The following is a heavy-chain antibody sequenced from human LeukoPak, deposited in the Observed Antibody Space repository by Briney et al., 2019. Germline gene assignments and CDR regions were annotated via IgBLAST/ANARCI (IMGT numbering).Heavy chain of an antibody. CDR1: GGSFSGYY. CDR3: ALMGDWAGSSWYGAIDY. D-gene: IGHD6-13*01. J-gene: IGHJ4*02. Sequence: SETLSLTCAVYGGSFSGYYWSWIRQPPGKGLEWIGEINHSGSTNYNPSLKSRVTISVDTSKNQFSLKLSSVTAADTAVYYCALMGDWAGSSWYGAIDYWGQGTLVTVSS. CDR2: INHSGST. V-gene: IGHV4-34*01.